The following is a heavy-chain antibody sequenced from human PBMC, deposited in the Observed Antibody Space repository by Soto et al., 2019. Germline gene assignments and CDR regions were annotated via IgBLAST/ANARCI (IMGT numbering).Heavy chain of an antibody. CDR3: ARPATTGTTWYFDY. CDR1: GYTFTSYA. CDR2: INAGNGNT. J-gene: IGHJ4*02. D-gene: IGHD1-1*01. Sequence: ASVKVSCKASGYTFTSYAMHWVRQAPGQRLEWMGWINAGNGNTKYSQKFQGRVTITRDTSASTAYMELSSLRSEDTAVYYCARPATTGTTWYFDYWGQGTLVTVSS. V-gene: IGHV1-3*01.